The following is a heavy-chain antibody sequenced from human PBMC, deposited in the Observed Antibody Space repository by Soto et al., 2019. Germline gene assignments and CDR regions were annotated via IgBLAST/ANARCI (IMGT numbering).Heavy chain of an antibody. CDR2: ITPFNGNT. V-gene: IGHV1-45*02. CDR1: GYTFTYRY. Sequence: SVKVSCKASGYTFTYRYLHWVRQAPGQELEWMGWITPFNGNTNYAQKFQDRVTITRDRSMGTAYMELISLRSEDTAMYYCASSLFVYTAMALAPTNFDYWGQGTLVTGSS. J-gene: IGHJ4*02. CDR3: ASSLFVYTAMALAPTNFDY. D-gene: IGHD5-18*01.